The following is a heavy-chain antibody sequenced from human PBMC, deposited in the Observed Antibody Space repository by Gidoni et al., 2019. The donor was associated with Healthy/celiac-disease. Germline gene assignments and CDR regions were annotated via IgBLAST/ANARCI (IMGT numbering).Heavy chain of an antibody. D-gene: IGHD3-16*01. Sequence: QVQLQQWGAGLLKPSETLSLTCAVYGGSFSGYYWSWIRQPPGKGLEWIGEINHSGSTNYNPSLKSRVTISVDTSKNQFSLKLSSVTAADTAVYYCARVRGEAFNFDYWGQGTLVTVSS. CDR3: ARVRGEAFNFDY. V-gene: IGHV4-34*01. CDR2: INHSGST. CDR1: GGSFSGYY. J-gene: IGHJ4*02.